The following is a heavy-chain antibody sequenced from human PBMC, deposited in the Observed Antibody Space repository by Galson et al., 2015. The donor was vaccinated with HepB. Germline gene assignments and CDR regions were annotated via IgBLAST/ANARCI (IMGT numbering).Heavy chain of an antibody. V-gene: IGHV3-15*01. J-gene: IGHJ4*02. CDR3: ACNQYSNSGFDY. CDR2: IKSKTDGGTT. CDR1: GFTFSIAW. D-gene: IGHD6-6*01. Sequence: SLRLSCAASGFTFSIAWMSWVRQTPGKGLEWLGRIKSKTDGGTTEYAAPVKGRLTIPRDDSKNTLYLQMSSLKTEDTAVYYCACNQYSNSGFDYWGQGTLVTVSS.